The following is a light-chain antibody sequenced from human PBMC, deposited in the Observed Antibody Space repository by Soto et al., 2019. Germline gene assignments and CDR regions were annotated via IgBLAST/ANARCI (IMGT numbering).Light chain of an antibody. CDR1: SSDIGSYNY. CDR2: DVS. V-gene: IGLV2-14*03. CDR3: SSYTSSSIVA. Sequence: QSALTQPASVSGSPGQSITISCTGTSSDIGSYNYVSWYQQHPGKAPKLMIYDVSNRPSGVSNRFSGSKSGNTASLAISGLQAEDEADYYCSSYTSSSIVAFGGATKVTVL. J-gene: IGLJ2*01.